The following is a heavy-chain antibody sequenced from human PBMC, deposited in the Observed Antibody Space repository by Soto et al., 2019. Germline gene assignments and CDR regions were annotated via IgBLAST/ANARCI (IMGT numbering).Heavy chain of an antibody. CDR2: INPSGGST. CDR3: AREFGYGSGSYFHYYYGMGV. J-gene: IGHJ6*02. D-gene: IGHD3-10*01. Sequence: ASVKVSCKASGYTFTSYYMHWVRQAPGQGLEWMGIINPSGGSTSYAQKFQGRVTMTRDTSTSTVYMELSSLRSEDTAVYYCAREFGYGSGSYFHYYYGMGVWGQGTTVTVSS. V-gene: IGHV1-46*01. CDR1: GYTFTSYY.